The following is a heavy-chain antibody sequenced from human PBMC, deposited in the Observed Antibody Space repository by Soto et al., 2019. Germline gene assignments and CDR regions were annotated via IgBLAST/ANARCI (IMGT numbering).Heavy chain of an antibody. Sequence: VQWVESGGGEVQPGRSLRLSCAASGFKYTDFALHWVRQAPGKGLEWVAIISYDGSDKYYADSVKGRFVISRDNPKNTLYLAMNSLRPEDTAVYFCARRAWDSYYAIDVWGQGTTVTVFS. CDR1: GFKYTDFA. CDR2: ISYDGSDK. CDR3: ARRAWDSYYAIDV. D-gene: IGHD3-22*01. V-gene: IGHV3-30*09. J-gene: IGHJ6*02.